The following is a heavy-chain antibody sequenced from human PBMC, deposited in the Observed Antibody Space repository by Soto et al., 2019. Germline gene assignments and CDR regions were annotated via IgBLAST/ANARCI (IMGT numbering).Heavy chain of an antibody. Sequence: ASVKVSCKASGGTFSNFVISWVRQAPGQGLEWMGGNIPIFGTANYAQKFQGRVTIIADESTGTTYMELRSLRSDDTAVYYCARVVGGIPVAGSWNWFDPWGQGTLVTVSS. D-gene: IGHD6-19*01. V-gene: IGHV1-69*13. CDR2: NIPIFGTA. CDR3: ARVVGGIPVAGSWNWFDP. J-gene: IGHJ5*02. CDR1: GGTFSNFV.